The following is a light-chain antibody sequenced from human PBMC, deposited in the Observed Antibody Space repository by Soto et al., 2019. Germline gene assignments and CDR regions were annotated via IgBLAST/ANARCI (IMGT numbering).Light chain of an antibody. V-gene: IGKV3-11*01. J-gene: IGKJ5*01. CDR1: QSVSSY. Sequence: EIVMTQSPGTLSVSXXXXXXXXXXXSQSVSSYLAWYQXXPGQAXXLXXYDASNRATGIPARFSGIGSGTDFTLTISSLEPEDFSVYYGQQRSNWPPITFGQGTRREIK. CDR2: DAS. CDR3: QQRSNWPPIT.